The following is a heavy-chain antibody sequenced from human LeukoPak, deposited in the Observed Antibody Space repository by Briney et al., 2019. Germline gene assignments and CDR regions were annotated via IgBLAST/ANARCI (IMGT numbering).Heavy chain of an antibody. CDR1: GGSISSYY. V-gene: IGHV4-4*07. CDR3: ARERDCSSTSCYTAYDAFDI. Sequence: SETLSLTCTVSGGSISSYYWSWIRQPAGKGLEWIGRIYTSGSTNYNPSLKSRVTMSVDTSKNQFSLKLSSVTAADTAVYYCARERDCSSTSCYTAYDAFDIWGQGTMVTVSS. J-gene: IGHJ3*02. D-gene: IGHD2-2*02. CDR2: IYTSGST.